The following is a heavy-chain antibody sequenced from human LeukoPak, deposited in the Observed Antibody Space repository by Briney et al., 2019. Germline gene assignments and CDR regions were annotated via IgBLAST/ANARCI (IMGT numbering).Heavy chain of an antibody. Sequence: PSETLSLTCTVSGGSISSSSYYWGWIRQPPGKGLEWIGTIHYSGSTYYNPSLKSRVTISVDTSKNQFSLKLSSVTAADTAVYYCARLPKLSTYYDFWSGYSDYWGQGTLVTVSS. CDR1: GGSISSSSYY. CDR3: ARLPKLSTYYDFWSGYSDY. V-gene: IGHV4-39*01. CDR2: IHYSGST. J-gene: IGHJ4*02. D-gene: IGHD3-3*01.